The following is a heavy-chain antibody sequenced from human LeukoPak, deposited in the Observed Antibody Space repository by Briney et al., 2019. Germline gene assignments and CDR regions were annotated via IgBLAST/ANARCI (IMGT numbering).Heavy chain of an antibody. D-gene: IGHD3-22*01. J-gene: IGHJ4*02. CDR3: ARTRSGGYLTFDY. CDR2: ISGSGGST. V-gene: IGHV3-23*01. Sequence: GGSLRLSCAASGFTFSSYAMSWVRQAPGKGLEWVSAISGSGGSTYYADSVKGRFTISRDNSKNTLSLQMNSLRAEDTAVYYCARTRSGGYLTFDYWGQGILVTVSS. CDR1: GFTFSSYA.